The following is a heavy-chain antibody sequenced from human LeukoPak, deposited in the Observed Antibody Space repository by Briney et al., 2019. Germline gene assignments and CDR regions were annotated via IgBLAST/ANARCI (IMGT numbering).Heavy chain of an antibody. CDR3: ARDSGLQGVGSGWYDNYFDY. CDR2: ISSSSSYI. Sequence: GGSLRLSCAASGFTFSSYSMNWVRQAPGKGLEWVSSISSSSSYIYYADSVKGRFTISRDNAKNSLYLQMNSLRAEDTAVYYCARDSGLQGVGSGWYDNYFDYWGQGTLVTVSS. CDR1: GFTFSSYS. D-gene: IGHD6-19*01. J-gene: IGHJ4*02. V-gene: IGHV3-21*01.